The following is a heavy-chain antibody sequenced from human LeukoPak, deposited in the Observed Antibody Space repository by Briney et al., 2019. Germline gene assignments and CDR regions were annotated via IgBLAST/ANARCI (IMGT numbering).Heavy chain of an antibody. Sequence: PGGSLRLSCAASGFTFSSYGMHWVRQAPGKGLEWVAVISYDGSNKYYADSVKGRFTISRDNSKNTLYLQMNSLRAEDRAVYYCAKDGGGVWYSSSSRFDYWGQGTLVTVSS. CDR3: AKDGGGVWYSSSSRFDY. D-gene: IGHD6-6*01. CDR2: ISYDGSNK. J-gene: IGHJ4*02. CDR1: GFTFSSYG. V-gene: IGHV3-30*18.